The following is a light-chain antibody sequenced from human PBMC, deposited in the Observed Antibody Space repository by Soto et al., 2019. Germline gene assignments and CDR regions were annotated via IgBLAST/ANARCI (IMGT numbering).Light chain of an antibody. CDR2: EVS. J-gene: IGLJ1*01. Sequence: QCVLTQPASVSGSPGQSITISCTGTSSDVGNYNLVSWYQQYLGKAPKLMIYEVSKRPSGVSNRFSGSKSGNTASLTISGLQAEDEADYYCCSYAGSSTFYVFGTGTKLTVL. V-gene: IGLV2-23*02. CDR3: CSYAGSSTFYV. CDR1: SSDVGNYNL.